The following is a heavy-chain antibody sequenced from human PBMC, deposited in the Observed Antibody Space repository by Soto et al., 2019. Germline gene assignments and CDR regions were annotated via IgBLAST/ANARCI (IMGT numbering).Heavy chain of an antibody. V-gene: IGHV3-74*01. CDR2: INSDGSSI. CDR3: ARGSSTWFVSFDY. D-gene: IGHD6-13*01. Sequence: GSLRLSCAASGFTFSSNWMHWVRQAPGKGLVWVSRINSDGSSISYADPVKGRFTISRDNAKNTLYLQMNSLRSEDTAVYYCARGSSTWFVSFDYWGQGTLVTVSS. CDR1: GFTFSSNW. J-gene: IGHJ4*02.